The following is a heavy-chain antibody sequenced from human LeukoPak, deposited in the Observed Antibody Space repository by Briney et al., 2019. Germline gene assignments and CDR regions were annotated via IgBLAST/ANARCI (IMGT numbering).Heavy chain of an antibody. V-gene: IGHV3-23*01. CDR3: ARDLWASVTPNY. J-gene: IGHJ4*02. CDR2: ISGSGGST. D-gene: IGHD4-23*01. Sequence: TGGSLRLSCAASGFTISDYWMSWVRQAPGKGLEWVSAISGSGGSTYYADSVKGRFTISRDNAKNSLYLQMNSLRAEDTAVYYCARDLWASVTPNYWGQGTLVTVSS. CDR1: GFTISDYW.